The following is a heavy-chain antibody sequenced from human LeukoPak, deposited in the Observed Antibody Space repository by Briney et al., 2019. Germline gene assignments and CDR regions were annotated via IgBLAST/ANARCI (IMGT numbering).Heavy chain of an antibody. D-gene: IGHD2-15*01. CDR1: GYTFTGYY. CDR2: INPNSGGT. CDR3: ARGPNGVVVAATQGDCFDP. Sequence: ASVKVSCKASGYTFTGYYMHWVRQAPGQGLEWMGWINPNSGGTNYAQKFQGRVTMTRDTSISTAYMELSRLRSDDMAVYYCARGPNGVVVAATQGDCFDPGAREPRVPVPS. V-gene: IGHV1-2*02. J-gene: IGHJ5*02.